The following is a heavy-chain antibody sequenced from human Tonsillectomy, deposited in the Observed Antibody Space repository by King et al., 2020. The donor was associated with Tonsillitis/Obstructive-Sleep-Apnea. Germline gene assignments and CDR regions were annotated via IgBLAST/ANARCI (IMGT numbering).Heavy chain of an antibody. V-gene: IGHV2-5*02. CDR2: ISWDDDK. CDR3: AHTLIPVATLYMDV. CDR1: WFSLSSNSGA. Sequence: ITLKESCPTLVKTTHTLTMNFTFSWFSLSSNSGAVGWIRQTPGKALEWLARISWDDDKHYSPALQPRRTITKVTSKNQVVLTMTNIDPVDTATYYCAHTLIPVATLYMDVWGKGTTVTVSS. J-gene: IGHJ6*03. D-gene: IGHD2-2*01.